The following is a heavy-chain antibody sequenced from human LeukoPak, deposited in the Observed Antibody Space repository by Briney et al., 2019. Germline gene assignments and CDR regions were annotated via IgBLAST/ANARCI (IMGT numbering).Heavy chain of an antibody. CDR2: IYTSGST. V-gene: IGHV4-61*02. J-gene: IGHJ4*02. CDR1: GGSISSGSYY. CDR3: AREDTAMGPPGGFDY. D-gene: IGHD5-18*01. Sequence: KPSQTLSLTYTVSGGSISSGSYYWSWIRQPAGKGLEWIGRIYTSGSTNYNPSLKSRVTISVDTSKNQFSLKLSSVTAADTALYYCAREDTAMGPPGGFDYWGQGTLVTVSS.